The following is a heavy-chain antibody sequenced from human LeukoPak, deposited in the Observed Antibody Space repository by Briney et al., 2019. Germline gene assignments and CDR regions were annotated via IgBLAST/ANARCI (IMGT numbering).Heavy chain of an antibody. CDR1: GFTFSSYG. Sequence: PGGSLRLSCAASGFTFSSYGMHWVRQAPGKGLEWVAVISYDGSNKYYADPVKGRFTISRDNSKNTLYLQMNSLRAEDTAVYYCAKDRAAAGTGYFDYWGQGTLVTVSS. CDR3: AKDRAAAGTGYFDY. D-gene: IGHD6-13*01. CDR2: ISYDGSNK. J-gene: IGHJ4*02. V-gene: IGHV3-30*18.